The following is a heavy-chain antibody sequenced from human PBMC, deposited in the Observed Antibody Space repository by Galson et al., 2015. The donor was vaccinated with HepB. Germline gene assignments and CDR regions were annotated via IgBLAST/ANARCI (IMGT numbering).Heavy chain of an antibody. CDR1: GFTFSSYS. Sequence: SLRLSCAASGFTFSSYSMNWVRRAPGKGLEWVSYISSSSSTIYYADSVKGRFTISRDNAKNSLYLQMNSLRDEDTAVYYCARGSPYYYDSSGYYYWGQGTLVTVSS. V-gene: IGHV3-48*02. J-gene: IGHJ4*02. D-gene: IGHD3-22*01. CDR3: ARGSPYYYDSSGYYY. CDR2: ISSSSSTI.